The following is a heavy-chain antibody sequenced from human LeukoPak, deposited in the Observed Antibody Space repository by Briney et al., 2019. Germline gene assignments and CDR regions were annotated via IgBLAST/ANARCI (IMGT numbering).Heavy chain of an antibody. CDR2: IYTSGST. J-gene: IGHJ5*02. V-gene: IGHV4-4*07. Sequence: SETLSLTCTVSGGSISSYYWSWIRQPAGKGLEWIGRIYTSGSTNYNPSLKSRVTMSVDTSKNQFSLKPSSVTAADTAVYYCARSDLMITFGGVIAHNWFDPWGQGTLVTVSS. CDR1: GGSISSYY. CDR3: ARSDLMITFGGVIAHNWFDP. D-gene: IGHD3-16*02.